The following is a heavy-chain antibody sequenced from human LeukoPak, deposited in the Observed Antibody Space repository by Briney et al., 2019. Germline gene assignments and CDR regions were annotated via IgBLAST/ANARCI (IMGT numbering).Heavy chain of an antibody. CDR3: ARMDILTGYPAPYYYYGMDV. Sequence: ASVKVSCKASGYTFTNYEMHWVRQAPGRGLEWMGIVNPGTGGTRNAQKFRGRVTMTTDTSTSTAYMELRSLRSDDTAVYYCARMDILTGYPAPYYYYGMDVWGQGTTVTVSS. CDR1: GYTFTNYE. V-gene: IGHV1-46*01. CDR2: VNPGTGGT. D-gene: IGHD3-9*01. J-gene: IGHJ6*02.